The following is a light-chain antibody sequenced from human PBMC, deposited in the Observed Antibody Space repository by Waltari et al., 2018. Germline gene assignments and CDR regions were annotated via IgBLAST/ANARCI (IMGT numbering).Light chain of an antibody. J-gene: IGKJ1*01. CDR2: TAS. CDR1: QDIVTA. CDR3: QRYDSALRA. Sequence: DMQTTQSPSSLSASVGDRVTITCRASQDIVTALAWYPQKPGTAPNLMIYTASTLQSGVPSRFSGRGSGTDFTLTISSLQPEDVATYYCQRYDSALRAFGQGTKVEIK. V-gene: IGKV1-27*01.